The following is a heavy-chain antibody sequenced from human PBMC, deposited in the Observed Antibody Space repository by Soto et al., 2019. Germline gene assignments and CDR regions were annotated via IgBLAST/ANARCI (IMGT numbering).Heavy chain of an antibody. D-gene: IGHD6-13*01. V-gene: IGHV1-3*01. Sequence: ASVKVSCKASGYTFTSYAMHWVRQAPGQRLEWMGWINAGNGNTKYSQKFQGRVTITRDTSASTAYMELSSLRSEDTAVYYCARSISSSWYPNRHWFDPWGQGTLVTVSS. CDR3: ARSISSSWYPNRHWFDP. CDR2: INAGNGNT. CDR1: GYTFTSYA. J-gene: IGHJ5*02.